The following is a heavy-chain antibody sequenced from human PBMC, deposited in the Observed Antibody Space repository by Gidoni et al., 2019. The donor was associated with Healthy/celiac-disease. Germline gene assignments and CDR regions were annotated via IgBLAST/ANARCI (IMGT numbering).Heavy chain of an antibody. CDR3: ARGDFWSGSHDAFDI. V-gene: IGHV4-59*01. CDR2: IYYSGST. CDR1: AGSISTYY. D-gene: IGHD3-3*01. J-gene: IGHJ3*02. Sequence: QVQLQESGPGLVKPSETLSLTCPLSAGSISTYYWSWIRQPPVKGLKWIGYIYYSGSTNYNPTLKSRVTISVDTSKNQFSLKLSSVTAADTAVYYCARGDFWSGSHDAFDIWGQGTMVTVSS.